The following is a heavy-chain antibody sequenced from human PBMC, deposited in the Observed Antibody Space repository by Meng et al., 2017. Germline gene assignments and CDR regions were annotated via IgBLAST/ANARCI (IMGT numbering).Heavy chain of an antibody. CDR3: ARTRGDYYFDY. D-gene: IGHD3-16*01. CDR2: IDYGGST. Sequence: GQLEGSGPGLVRPSETLSLTCPVSGDSVTVGSHYWSWIRQPPGKGLEWIGYIDYGGSTSYNPSLRSRVTISVDTSNNQFSLKLSSVTAADTAVFYCARTRGDYYFDYWGQGTLVTVPS. CDR1: GDSVTVGSHY. V-gene: IGHV4-61*01. J-gene: IGHJ4*02.